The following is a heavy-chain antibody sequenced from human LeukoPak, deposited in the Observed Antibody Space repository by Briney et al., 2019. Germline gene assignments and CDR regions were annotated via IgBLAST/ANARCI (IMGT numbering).Heavy chain of an antibody. CDR1: GFTFNAYA. CDR2: ISSTSSTI. D-gene: IGHD3-10*01. J-gene: IGHJ4*02. V-gene: IGHV3-48*02. Sequence: GGSLRLSGAASGFTFNAYAMNWVRQAPGKGRELVSYISSTSSTIYYADSVKGRFTISRDNAKNSLYPQMNSLRDEDTAVYYCARSFGDWGQGTLVTVSS. CDR3: ARSFGD.